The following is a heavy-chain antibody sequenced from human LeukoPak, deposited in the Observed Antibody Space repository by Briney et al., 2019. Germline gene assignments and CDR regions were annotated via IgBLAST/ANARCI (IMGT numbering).Heavy chain of an antibody. J-gene: IGHJ5*02. CDR2: IYYSGST. CDR1: GGSISSGDYY. V-gene: IGHV4-61*08. Sequence: SETLSLTCTVSGGSISSGDYYWSWIRQPPGKGLEWIGYIYYSGSTNYNPSLKSRVTISVDTSKNQFSLKLSSVTAADTAVYYCARERVETPNWFDPWGQGTLVTLSS. D-gene: IGHD3-3*01. CDR3: ARERVETPNWFDP.